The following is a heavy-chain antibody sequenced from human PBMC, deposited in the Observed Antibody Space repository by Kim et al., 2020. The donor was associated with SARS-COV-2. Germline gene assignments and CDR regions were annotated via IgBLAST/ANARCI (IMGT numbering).Heavy chain of an antibody. CDR2: ISSSSSYI. J-gene: IGHJ6*02. D-gene: IGHD4-4*01. CDR3: ARDDSNSDYYYYYGMDV. CDR1: GFTFSSYS. Sequence: GGSLRLSCAASGFTFSSYSMNWVRQAPGKGLEWVSSISSSSSYINYADSVKGRFTISRDNAENSLYLQMNSLRAEDTAVYYCARDDSNSDYYYYYGMDVWGQGTTVTVSS. V-gene: IGHV3-21*01.